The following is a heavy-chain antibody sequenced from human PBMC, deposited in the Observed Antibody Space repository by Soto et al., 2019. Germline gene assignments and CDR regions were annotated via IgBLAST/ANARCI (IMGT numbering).Heavy chain of an antibody. Sequence: EVQLLESGGGLVQPGGSLRLSCAASGFTFSSYAMSWVRQAPGKGLEWVSIISGRGGSTSYADSVKGRFTISRDNSKNTLYLQMNSLTAEDTAVYYCAKDERYYYDSSGYPFDYWGQGTLV. J-gene: IGHJ4*02. CDR3: AKDERYYYDSSGYPFDY. CDR1: GFTFSSYA. D-gene: IGHD3-22*01. V-gene: IGHV3-23*01. CDR2: ISGRGGST.